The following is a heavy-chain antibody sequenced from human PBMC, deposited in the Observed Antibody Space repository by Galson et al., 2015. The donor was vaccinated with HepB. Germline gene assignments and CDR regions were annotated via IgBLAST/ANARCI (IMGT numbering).Heavy chain of an antibody. CDR2: ISWNSGSI. CDR1: GFTFDDSI. CDR3: AKVAWAAAGTGWFDS. Sequence: SLRVYCVASGFTFDDSIMHGVPQAPGEGLEWVSGISWNSGSIGYADSVKGRFTISRDHAKNSLYLQINSLRAEDTALYYCAKVAWAAAGTGWFDSWGLGTLVTVSS. D-gene: IGHD6-13*01. V-gene: IGHV3-9*01. J-gene: IGHJ5*01.